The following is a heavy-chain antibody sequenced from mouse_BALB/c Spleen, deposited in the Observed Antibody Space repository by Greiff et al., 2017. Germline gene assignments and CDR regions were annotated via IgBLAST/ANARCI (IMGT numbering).Heavy chain of an antibody. CDR3: ARQGTPSYYYGSSYDQYFDY. CDR1: GFAFSSYD. V-gene: IGHV5-12-1*01. J-gene: IGHJ2*01. Sequence: EVMLVESGGGLVKPGGSLKLSCAASGFAFSSYDMSWVRQTPEKRLEWVAYISSGGGSTYYPDTVKGRFTISRDNAKNTLYLQMSSLKSEDTAMYYCARQGTPSYYYGSSYDQYFDYWGQGTTLTVSS. D-gene: IGHD1-1*01. CDR2: ISSGGGST.